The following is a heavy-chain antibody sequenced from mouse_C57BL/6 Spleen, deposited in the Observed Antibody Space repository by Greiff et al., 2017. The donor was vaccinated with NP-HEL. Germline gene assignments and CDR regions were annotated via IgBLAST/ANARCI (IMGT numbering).Heavy chain of an antibody. CDR1: GYSFTDYN. Sequence: VQLQQSGPEPVKPGASVKISCKASGYSFTDYNMNWVKQSNGKSLEWIGVINPNYGTTSYNQKFKGKATLTVDQSSSTAYMQLNSLTSEDSAVYYCARDGYYGSREAWFAYWGQGTLVTVSA. CDR2: INPNYGTT. V-gene: IGHV1-39*01. CDR3: ARDGYYGSREAWFAY. J-gene: IGHJ3*01. D-gene: IGHD1-1*01.